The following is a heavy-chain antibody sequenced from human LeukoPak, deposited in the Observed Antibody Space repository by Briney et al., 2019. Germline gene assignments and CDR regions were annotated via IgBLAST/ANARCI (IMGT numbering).Heavy chain of an antibody. J-gene: IGHJ4*02. Sequence: GGSLRLSCAASGFTFRSYSMNWVRQAPGKGLEWVSSISSSSSYIYYADSVKGRFTISRDNAKNSLYLQMNSLRAEDTAVYYCARDRANYYDSSGYLYWGQGTLVTVSS. CDR1: GFTFRSYS. CDR2: ISSSSSYI. D-gene: IGHD3-22*01. CDR3: ARDRANYYDSSGYLY. V-gene: IGHV3-21*01.